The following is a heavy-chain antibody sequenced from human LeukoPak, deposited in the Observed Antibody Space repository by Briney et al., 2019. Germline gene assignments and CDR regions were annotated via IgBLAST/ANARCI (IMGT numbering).Heavy chain of an antibody. CDR3: AKAGYTSSWPLDY. CDR1: GFTFSSDG. V-gene: IGHV3-23*01. Sequence: QAGGSLRLSCAASGFTFSSDGMSWARQAPGKGLEWVSALSGSGSTTYYADSVKGRFTISRDNSKNTLFLEMNSLRVEDTAVYYCAKAGYTSSWPLDYWGQGTQVTVSS. J-gene: IGHJ4*02. D-gene: IGHD6-13*01. CDR2: LSGSGSTT.